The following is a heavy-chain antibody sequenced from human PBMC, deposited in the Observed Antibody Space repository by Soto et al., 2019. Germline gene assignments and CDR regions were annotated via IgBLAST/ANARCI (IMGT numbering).Heavy chain of an antibody. CDR2: IKQDGSEK. CDR1: GFTFSSYW. V-gene: IGHV3-7*01. J-gene: IGHJ3*02. D-gene: IGHD3-10*01. CDR3: ARTMWFGEQTNAFDS. Sequence: GGSLRLSCVVSGFTFSSYWMSWVRQAPGKGLECVAKIKQDGSEKFYVDSLKGRLTISRDNAKNSLYLQMNGLRAEDTAIYYCARTMWFGEQTNAFDSWGQGTKVTGS.